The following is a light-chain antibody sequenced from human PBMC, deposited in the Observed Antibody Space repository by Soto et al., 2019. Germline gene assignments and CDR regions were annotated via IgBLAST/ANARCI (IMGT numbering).Light chain of an antibody. CDR2: GAY. V-gene: IGKV3-20*01. CDR3: QQYGTSPLMYT. Sequence: EIVLTQSPGTLSLSPGERATLSCRASQSVTSGYLAWYQQKPGQAPRLLIYGAYIRATAVPDRFSGSGSGTDFALTITRLEPEDFAVYYCQQYGTSPLMYTFGQGTKLGIK. J-gene: IGKJ2*01. CDR1: QSVTSGY.